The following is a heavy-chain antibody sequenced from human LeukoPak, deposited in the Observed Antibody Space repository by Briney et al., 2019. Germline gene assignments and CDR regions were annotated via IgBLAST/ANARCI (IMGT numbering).Heavy chain of an antibody. V-gene: IGHV3-21*01. CDR1: GFTFSSYS. Sequence: GGSLRLSCAASGFTFSSYSMNWVRQAPGKGLEWVSSISSSSSYIYYADSVKGRFTISRDNAKNSLYLQMNSLRAEDTAVYYCARGPLGVVVPAAISGGFDPWAREPWSPSPQ. CDR2: ISSSSSYI. CDR3: ARGPLGVVVPAAISGGFDP. J-gene: IGHJ5*02. D-gene: IGHD2-2*01.